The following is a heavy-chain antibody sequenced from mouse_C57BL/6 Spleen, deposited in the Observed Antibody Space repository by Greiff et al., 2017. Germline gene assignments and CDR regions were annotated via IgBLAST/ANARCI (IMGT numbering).Heavy chain of an antibody. D-gene: IGHD1-1*01. CDR1: GYTFTSYG. CDR3: ARPQILYYYGSSSYFDD. V-gene: IGHV1-81*01. J-gene: IGHJ2*01. CDR2: IYPRSGNT. Sequence: QVHVKQSGAELARPGASVKLSCKASGYTFTSYGISWVKQRTGQGLEWIGEIYPRSGNTYYNEKFKGKATLTADKSSSTAYMELRSLTSEDSAVYFCARPQILYYYGSSSYFDDWGQGTTLTVSS.